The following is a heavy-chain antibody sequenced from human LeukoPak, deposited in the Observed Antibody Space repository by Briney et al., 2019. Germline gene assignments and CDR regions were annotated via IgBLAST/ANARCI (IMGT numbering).Heavy chain of an antibody. CDR1: GYTFTSYY. Sequence: ASVKVSCKASGYTFTSYYMHWVRQAPGQGLEWVGIINPSGGSTSYAQKFQGRVTMTRDTSTSTVYMELSSLRSEDTAVYYCARDWVSYYDSSGYRGYFDYWGQGTLVTVSS. CDR3: ARDWVSYYDSSGYRGYFDY. V-gene: IGHV1-46*01. CDR2: INPSGGST. D-gene: IGHD3-22*01. J-gene: IGHJ4*02.